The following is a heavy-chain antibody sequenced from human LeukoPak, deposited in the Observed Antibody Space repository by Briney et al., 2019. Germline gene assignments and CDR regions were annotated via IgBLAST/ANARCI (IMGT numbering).Heavy chain of an antibody. Sequence: SVKVSSKASGGTFSSYAISWVRQAPGQGLEWMGGIIPIFGTANYAQKFQGRVTITTDESTSTAYMELSSLRSEDTAVYYCARAISIAARRYYWFDPWGQGTLVTVSS. CDR3: ARAISIAARRYYWFDP. CDR2: IIPIFGTA. CDR1: GGTFSSYA. J-gene: IGHJ5*02. V-gene: IGHV1-69*05. D-gene: IGHD6-6*01.